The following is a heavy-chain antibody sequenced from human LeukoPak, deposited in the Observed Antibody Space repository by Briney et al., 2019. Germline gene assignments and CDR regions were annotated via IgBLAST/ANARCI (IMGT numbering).Heavy chain of an antibody. CDR2: IYSGNDT. Sequence: GGSLRLSCAASGLTVSRNYMSWVRQAPGKGLEWLSVIYSGNDTNYADSVKDRFTISSDNSKNTLYLQMNNLKGEDTAVYFCARVCTGTTPTQGDSWGQGTLVTVSS. CDR1: GLTVSRNY. CDR3: ARVCTGTTPTQGDS. V-gene: IGHV3-66*01. D-gene: IGHD1/OR15-1a*01. J-gene: IGHJ4*02.